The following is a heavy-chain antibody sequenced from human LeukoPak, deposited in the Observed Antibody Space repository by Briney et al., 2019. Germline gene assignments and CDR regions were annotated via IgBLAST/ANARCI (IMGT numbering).Heavy chain of an antibody. CDR2: ISYDGSNK. CDR1: GFTFSSYG. V-gene: IGHV3-30*18. CDR3: AKDLVYLGYCSSTSCYAYAIDI. Sequence: AGSLRLSCAASGFTFSSYGMHWVRQSPGKGLEWVVVISYDGSNKYYADSVKGRFTISRDNSKNTLYLQMNSLRAEDTAVYYCAKDLVYLGYCSSTSCYAYAIDIWGQGTMVTVSS. D-gene: IGHD2-2*01. J-gene: IGHJ3*02.